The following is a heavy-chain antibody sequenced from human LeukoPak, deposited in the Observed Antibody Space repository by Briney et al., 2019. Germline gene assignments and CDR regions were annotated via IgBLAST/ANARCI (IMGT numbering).Heavy chain of an antibody. J-gene: IGHJ6*03. CDR2: IYPGDSDT. CDR1: GYSFTSYW. Sequence: GESLKISCKGSGYSFTSYWIGWVRQMPGKGLEWMGIIYPGDSDTRYSPSFQGQVTLSADKSISTAYLQWSSLKASDTAMYYCARLAIVVVPAAMESGNYYYYYMDVWGKGTTVTVSS. V-gene: IGHV5-51*01. D-gene: IGHD2-2*01. CDR3: ARLAIVVVPAAMESGNYYYYYMDV.